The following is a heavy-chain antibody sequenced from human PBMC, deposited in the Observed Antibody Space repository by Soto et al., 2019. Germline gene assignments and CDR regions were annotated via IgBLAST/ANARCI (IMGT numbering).Heavy chain of an antibody. Sequence: SETLSLTCTVSGGSISSYYWSWIRQPPGKGLEWIGYIYYSGSTNYNPSLKSRVTISVDTSKNQFSLKLSSVTAADTAVYYCARQYCSGGSCYDYFDYWGQGTLVTVSS. D-gene: IGHD2-15*01. CDR1: GGSISSYY. CDR2: IYYSGST. J-gene: IGHJ4*02. V-gene: IGHV4-59*01. CDR3: ARQYCSGGSCYDYFDY.